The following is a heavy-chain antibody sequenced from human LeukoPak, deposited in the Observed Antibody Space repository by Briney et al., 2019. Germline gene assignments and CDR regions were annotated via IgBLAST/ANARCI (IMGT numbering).Heavy chain of an antibody. D-gene: IGHD2-15*01. Sequence: GGSLRLSCAASGFTASYNYMNWVRQAPGKGLEWVPVIYSGGNTYYADSVKGRFTISRDNSKNTLYLQMNSLRVEDTAVYYCASKLGSHCSGDRCHYYYYYMDVWGKGTTVTVSS. CDR3: ASKLGSHCSGDRCHYYYYYMDV. J-gene: IGHJ6*03. CDR2: IYSGGNT. V-gene: IGHV3-53*01. CDR1: GFTASYNY.